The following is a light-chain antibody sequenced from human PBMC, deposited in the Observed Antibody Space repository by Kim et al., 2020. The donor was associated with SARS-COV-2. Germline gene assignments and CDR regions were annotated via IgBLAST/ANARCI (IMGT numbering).Light chain of an antibody. CDR2: DAS. CDR1: QDISNY. Sequence: DIQMTQSPSSLSASIGDRVTITCQASQDISNYLNWYQQKPGKAPKLLIYDASNLEIGVPSRFSGSGSGTDFTFTISSLQPEDIATYYCQQYDNLLPTFGGGTKLEIK. J-gene: IGKJ4*01. CDR3: QQYDNLLPT. V-gene: IGKV1-33*01.